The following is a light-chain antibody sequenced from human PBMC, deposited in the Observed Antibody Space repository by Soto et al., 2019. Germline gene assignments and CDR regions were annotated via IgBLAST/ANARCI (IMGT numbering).Light chain of an antibody. CDR1: ALPEKY. J-gene: IGLJ2*01. CDR2: EDH. CDR3: YSTDSSGNHEV. V-gene: IGLV3-10*01. Sequence: SYELTQSPSVSVSPGQTARITCSGDALPEKYAYWYQQKSGQAPVLVIYEDHKRPSGIPERISGFSSGTTATLTISGAQVEDEADYYCYSTDSSGNHEVFGGGTKVTVL.